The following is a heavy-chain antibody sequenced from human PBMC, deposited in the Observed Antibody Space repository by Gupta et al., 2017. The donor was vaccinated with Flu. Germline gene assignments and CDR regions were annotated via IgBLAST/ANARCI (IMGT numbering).Heavy chain of an antibody. V-gene: IGHV3-23*01. Sequence: EVRLLESGGDLIQPGGSLRLSCAASGFTFSAYALSWVRLAPGKGLGWFSSIRGGAHNAYYADSVKGRFTISRDNAKNTVYLQLSSLRAEDTAIYYCAKDRDWTDPHWFDSWGPGTLVTVSS. CDR3: AKDRDWTDPHWFDS. CDR2: IRGGAHNA. D-gene: IGHD1-1*01. CDR1: GFTFSAYA. J-gene: IGHJ5*01.